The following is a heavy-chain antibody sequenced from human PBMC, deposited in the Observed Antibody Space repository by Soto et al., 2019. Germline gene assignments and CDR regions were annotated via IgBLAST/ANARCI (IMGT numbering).Heavy chain of an antibody. CDR1: GFTFDNFG. CDR2: IYYDGSKK. V-gene: IGHV3-33*01. Sequence: QVQLVESGGGVVQPGRSLRLSCAASGFTFDNFGMHWVRQAPGKGLEWVSVIYYDGSKKYYADSVRGRFTISRDNSKHMLYLQMDSLRAEDTATYYCARSPRVRGGTASRGCWGQGTLVTVSS. J-gene: IGHJ4*02. CDR3: ARSPRVRGGTASRGC. D-gene: IGHD3-10*01.